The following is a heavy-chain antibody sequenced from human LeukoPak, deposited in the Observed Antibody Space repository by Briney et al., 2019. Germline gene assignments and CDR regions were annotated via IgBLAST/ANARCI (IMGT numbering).Heavy chain of an antibody. Sequence: SETLSLTCTVSGGSISSGGYYWSWIRQHPGKGLEWIGYIYCSGNTYYNPSLKSRITISVDTSKNQFSLRLSSVTAADTAVYFCAKLSGFAFDPWGQGILVTVSS. CDR3: AKLSGFAFDP. CDR1: GGSISSGGYY. V-gene: IGHV4-31*03. J-gene: IGHJ5*02. D-gene: IGHD3-16*02. CDR2: IYCSGNT.